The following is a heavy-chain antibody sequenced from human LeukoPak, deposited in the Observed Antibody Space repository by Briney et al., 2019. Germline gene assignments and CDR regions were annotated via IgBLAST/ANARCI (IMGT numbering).Heavy chain of an antibody. CDR3: VRRYSPGWGSPLDY. CDR2: IRNKGYSSTT. J-gene: IGHJ4*02. CDR1: GFTFSAHY. V-gene: IGHV3-72*01. D-gene: IGHD3-10*01. Sequence: PGGSLRLSCAASGFTFSAHYMDWVRQAPGKGLEWVGLIRNKGYSSTTEYGASVQGRLTISRDDSKDSLYLQMNSLKTEDTAIYYCVRRYSPGWGSPLDYWGQGTLVTVSS.